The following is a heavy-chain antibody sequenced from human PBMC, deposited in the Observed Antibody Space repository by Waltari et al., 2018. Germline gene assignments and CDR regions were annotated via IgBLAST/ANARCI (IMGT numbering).Heavy chain of an antibody. CDR1: GFNFSAYW. CDR2: ISGDGGAA. J-gene: IGHJ5*02. Sequence: EVQLVQSGGGLVQPGGSLRLSCVASGFNFSAYWMHWVRQVPGKGLEWVSRISGDGGAAKYVDSVKGRFTISRDNAKSTLYLQMNNLRGEDTGLYSCARSVSPTHGGGYYGGWFDPWGQGSLVTVSS. V-gene: IGHV3-74*03. D-gene: IGHD3-3*01. CDR3: ARSVSPTHGGGYYGGWFDP.